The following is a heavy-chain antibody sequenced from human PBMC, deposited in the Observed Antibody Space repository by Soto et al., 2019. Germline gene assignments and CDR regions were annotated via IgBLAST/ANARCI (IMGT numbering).Heavy chain of an antibody. CDR1: GGSISSYY. V-gene: IGHV4-59*01. D-gene: IGHD3-3*01. J-gene: IGHJ6*02. Sequence: SETLSLTCTVSGGSISSYYWSWIRQPPGKGLEWIGYIYYSGSTNYNPSLKSRVTISVDTSKNQFSLKLSSVTAADTAVYYCARDFGPTYYDLWSGSYYYYGMDVWGQGTTVTVSS. CDR2: IYYSGST. CDR3: ARDFGPTYYDLWSGSYYYYGMDV.